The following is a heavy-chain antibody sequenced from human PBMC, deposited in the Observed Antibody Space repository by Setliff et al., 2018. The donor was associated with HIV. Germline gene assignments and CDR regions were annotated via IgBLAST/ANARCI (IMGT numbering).Heavy chain of an antibody. CDR2: LNPSGST. V-gene: IGHV1-46*01. J-gene: IGHJ5*02. CDR1: GNTFTKYY. CDR3: ALDIPGPAINSGRIKNWFDP. D-gene: IGHD6-19*01. Sequence: GASVKVSCKASGNTFTKYYMHWVRQAPGQGLEWMGILNPSGSTVSAQKFRGRVTMTRDTSTNTVYMELSGLRSEDTALYYCALDIPGPAINSGRIKNWFDPWGEGTLVTVSS.